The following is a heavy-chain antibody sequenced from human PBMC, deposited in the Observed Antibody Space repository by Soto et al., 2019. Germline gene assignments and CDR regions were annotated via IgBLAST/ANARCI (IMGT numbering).Heavy chain of an antibody. J-gene: IGHJ4*02. V-gene: IGHV3-30-3*01. Sequence: GGSLRLSCAASGFTFSSYAMHWVRQAPGKGLEWVAAISNDGSDKYYADSVKGRFTISRDNSKNTLYLQMNSLRAEDAAAYSCARSQGYRVESQLQYWGYFDSWGQGTLVTV. CDR3: ARSQGYRVESQLQYWGYFDS. D-gene: IGHD2-2*02. CDR2: ISNDGSDK. CDR1: GFTFSSYA.